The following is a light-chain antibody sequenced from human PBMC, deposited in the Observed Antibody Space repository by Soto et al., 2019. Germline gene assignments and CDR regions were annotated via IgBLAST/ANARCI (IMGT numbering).Light chain of an antibody. V-gene: IGLV1-40*01. Sequence: QSVLTQPPSVSGAPGQRVTISCTGSSSNIGAGYDVHWYQQLPGKAPKLMIYDVSKRPSGVSNRFSGSKSGNTASLTISGLQAEDEADYYCSSYTNSVTLGCVFGTGTKVTVL. CDR1: SSNIGAGYD. CDR3: SSYTNSVTLGCV. CDR2: DVS. J-gene: IGLJ1*01.